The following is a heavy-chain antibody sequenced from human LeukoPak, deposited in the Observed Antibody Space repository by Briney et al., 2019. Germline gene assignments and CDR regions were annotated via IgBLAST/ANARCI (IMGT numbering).Heavy chain of an antibody. Sequence: ASVKVSCKASGYTFTSYAMHWVRQAPGQRLEWMGWINAGNGNTKYSQKFQGRVTMTTDTSTSTAYMELRSLRSDDTAVYYCARSPPLIVGATLYAFDIWGQGTMVTVSS. CDR2: INAGNGNT. CDR3: ARSPPLIVGATLYAFDI. D-gene: IGHD1-26*01. CDR1: GYTFTSYA. V-gene: IGHV1-3*01. J-gene: IGHJ3*02.